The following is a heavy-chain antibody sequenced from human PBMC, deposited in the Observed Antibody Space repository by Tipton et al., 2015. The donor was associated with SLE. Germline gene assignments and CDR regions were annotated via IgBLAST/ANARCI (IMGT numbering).Heavy chain of an antibody. CDR2: IVPIFDTP. CDR1: GGTFKNYA. Sequence: QVQLVQSGAEVKKPGSSVKVSCKASGGTFKNYAISWVRQAPGQGLEWMGGIVPIFDTPNYAQKLQGRVTITTDESTSTAYMGLSSLRSEDTAVYYCARVHLVPFEGGYNHGAFDVWGQGTMVAVS. CDR3: ARVHLVPFEGGYNHGAFDV. J-gene: IGHJ3*01. D-gene: IGHD5-24*01. V-gene: IGHV1-69*01.